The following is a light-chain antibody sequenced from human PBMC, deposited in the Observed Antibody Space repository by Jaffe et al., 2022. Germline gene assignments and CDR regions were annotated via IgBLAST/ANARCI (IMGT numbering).Light chain of an antibody. CDR3: QSYDNSLRTWV. J-gene: IGLJ3*02. V-gene: IGLV1-40*01. CDR1: SSNIGAGYK. Sequence: QSVLTQPPSVSGAPGQRVTISCTGRSSNIGAGYKVHWYQQLPGTAPKLLIYDNANRPSGVPDRFSGSKSGTLASLAITGLQAEDEADYYCQSYDNSLRTWVFGGGTKVTVL. CDR2: DNA.